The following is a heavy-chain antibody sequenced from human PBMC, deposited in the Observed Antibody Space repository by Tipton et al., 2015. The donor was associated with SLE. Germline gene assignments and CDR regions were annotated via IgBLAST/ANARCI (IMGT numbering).Heavy chain of an antibody. CDR2: MNPDTDQT. Sequence: QLVQSRPEVKKPGASVKVSCKASGYTFVSYDINWVRQAPGQGLEWMGWMNPDTDQTGYAQKFQGRVTMTRDTSISTAYMELSSLRSDDTAVYYCARISYGDYPDDWGQGTLVTASS. CDR1: GYTFVSYD. D-gene: IGHD2-21*01. V-gene: IGHV1-8*01. J-gene: IGHJ4*02. CDR3: ARISYGDYPDD.